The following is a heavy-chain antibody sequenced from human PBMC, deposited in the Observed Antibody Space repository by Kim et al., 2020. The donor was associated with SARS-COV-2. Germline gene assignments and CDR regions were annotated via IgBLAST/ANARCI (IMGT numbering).Heavy chain of an antibody. V-gene: IGHV3-30*18. Sequence: GGSLRLSCAASGFTFSSYGMHWVRQAPGKGLEWVAVISYDGSNKYYADSVKGRFTISRDNSKNTLYLQMNSLRAEDTAVYYCAKDLRGYCGGDCYPDYWG. CDR3: AKDLRGYCGGDCYPDY. CDR1: GFTFSSYG. CDR2: ISYDGSNK. D-gene: IGHD2-21*02. J-gene: IGHJ4*01.